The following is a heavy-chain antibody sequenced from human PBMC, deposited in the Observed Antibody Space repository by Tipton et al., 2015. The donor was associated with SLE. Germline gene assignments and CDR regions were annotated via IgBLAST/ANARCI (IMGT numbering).Heavy chain of an antibody. CDR1: GFTFSSYE. D-gene: IGHD7-27*01. CDR3: ARDLNWDYYFDY. Sequence: GSLRLSCAASGFTFSSYEMNWVRQAPGKGLEWVSYISSSGSTIYYADSVKGRFTISRDNAKNQLYLQMNSLRAEDTAVYYCARDLNWDYYFDYWGQGTLVTVSS. J-gene: IGHJ4*02. V-gene: IGHV3-48*03. CDR2: ISSSGSTI.